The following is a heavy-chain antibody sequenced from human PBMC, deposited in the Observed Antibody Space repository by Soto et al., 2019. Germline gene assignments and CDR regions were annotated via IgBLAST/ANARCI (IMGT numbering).Heavy chain of an antibody. CDR2: IHHSGRA. J-gene: IGHJ3*01. CDR3: ASTNWAYAFDF. Sequence: QVQLQESGPGLVKPSQTLSLTCTVSGGFIRSGDYYWTWIRQPQGQGLEWIGYIHHSGRAYYNPSLKSRATMSVDTSKNQFSLKLTSMTAADTAVYFCASTNWAYAFDFWGHGTLVTVSS. CDR1: GGFIRSGDYY. D-gene: IGHD7-27*01. V-gene: IGHV4-30-4*01.